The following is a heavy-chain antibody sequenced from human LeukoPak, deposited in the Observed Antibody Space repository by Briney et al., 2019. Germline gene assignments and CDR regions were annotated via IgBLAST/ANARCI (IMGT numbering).Heavy chain of an antibody. D-gene: IGHD3-22*01. CDR1: GFTFSSYS. Sequence: PGGSLRLSCAASGFTFSSYSMNWVRQAPGKGLEWVSSISSSSTYIFYADSVRGRFTISRDNATNSLYLQMNSLRAEDTAVYFCARQRYTLNYYNSRSSLEYWGQGTLVTVSS. CDR3: ARQRYTLNYYNSRSSLEY. V-gene: IGHV3-21*01. CDR2: ISSSSTYI. J-gene: IGHJ4*02.